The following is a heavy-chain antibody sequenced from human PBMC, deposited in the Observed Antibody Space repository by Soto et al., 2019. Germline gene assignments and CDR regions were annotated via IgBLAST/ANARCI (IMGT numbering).Heavy chain of an antibody. CDR2: IYWDDDK. V-gene: IGHV2-5*02. J-gene: IGHJ3*02. D-gene: IGHD3-9*01. Sequence: SGPTLVNPTQSLTLTCTFSGFSLSTSGVGVAWIRQPPGKALEWLALIYWDDDKRYSPSLKSRLTITKGTSKNQVVLTMTNMDPVDTATYYCAHRPSSTYSDILTGYYLDSFDIWGQGXMVTVSS. CDR3: AHRPSSTYSDILTGYYLDSFDI. CDR1: GFSLSTSGVG.